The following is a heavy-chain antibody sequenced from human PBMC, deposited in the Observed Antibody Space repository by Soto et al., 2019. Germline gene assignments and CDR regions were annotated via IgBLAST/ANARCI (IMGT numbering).Heavy chain of an antibody. CDR1: GVSSSSYI. D-gene: IGHD5-12*01. Sequence: SETLSLTCTVSGVSSSSYIWSWIRQPPGKGLEWIGYIYYSGSTNYNPSLKSRVTISVDTSKNQFSLKLSSMTAADTAVYYCARDGYNYFDFWGQGTLVTVSS. CDR2: IYYSGST. CDR3: ARDGYNYFDF. J-gene: IGHJ4*02. V-gene: IGHV4-59*01.